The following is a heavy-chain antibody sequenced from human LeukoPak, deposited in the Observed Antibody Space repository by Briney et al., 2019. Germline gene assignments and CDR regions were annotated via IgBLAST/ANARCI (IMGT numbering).Heavy chain of an antibody. J-gene: IGHJ5*02. CDR2: IYDSGST. CDR3: ARKMDSSGYYYETGGFDP. D-gene: IGHD3-22*01. Sequence: SETLSLTCTVSGGSISDYYWSWIRQPPGKGLEWIAYIYDSGSTNYNPSLKSRVTISVDTSKNQFSLKLSSVTAADTAVYYCARKMDSSGYYYETGGFDPWGQGTLVTVSS. V-gene: IGHV4-59*12. CDR1: GGSISDYY.